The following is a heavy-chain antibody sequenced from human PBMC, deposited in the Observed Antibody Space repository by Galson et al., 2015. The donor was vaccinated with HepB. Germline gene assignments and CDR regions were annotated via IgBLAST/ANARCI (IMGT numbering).Heavy chain of an antibody. D-gene: IGHD3-22*01. J-gene: IGHJ3*02. CDR1: GYSFTSYW. Sequence: QSGAEVKKPGESLKISCKGSGYSFTSYWIGWVRQMPGKGLEWMGIIYPGDSDTRYSPSFQGQVTISADKSISTAYLQWSSLKASDTAMYYCARHVMTRYYYDSSGAFDIWGQGTMVTVSS. V-gene: IGHV5-51*01. CDR2: IYPGDSDT. CDR3: ARHVMTRYYYDSSGAFDI.